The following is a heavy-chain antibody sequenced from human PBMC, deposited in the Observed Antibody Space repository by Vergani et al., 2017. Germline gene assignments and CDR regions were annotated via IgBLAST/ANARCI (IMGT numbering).Heavy chain of an antibody. CDR2: IDWKSGSV. J-gene: IGHJ6*03. CDR3: AKDLAAGLYYYYMDV. CDR1: GFTFNGYA. V-gene: IGHV3-9*01. Sequence: EVRLVESGGDLVQPGRSLILSCEASGFTFNGYAMHWVRQVPGKGLEWISGIDWKSGSVGYADSVKGRFTITRDNAKKSLYLQMNSLRGDDTALYYCAKDLAAGLYYYYMDVGGKGTTVTVSS. D-gene: IGHD6-13*01.